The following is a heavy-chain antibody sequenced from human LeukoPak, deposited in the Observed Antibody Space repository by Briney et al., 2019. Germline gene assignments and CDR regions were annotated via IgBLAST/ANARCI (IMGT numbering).Heavy chain of an antibody. Sequence: SSETLSLTCTVSDDSINSYYWNWIWQPAGKGLEWIGRIYISVTNYNPSLKSRVTMSVDTSKNQFSLKLSSVTAADTAVYYCARVSPAYTWFDPWGQGTLVTVSS. J-gene: IGHJ5*02. CDR1: DDSINSYY. CDR3: ARVSPAYTWFDP. D-gene: IGHD3-16*01. V-gene: IGHV4-4*07. CDR2: IYISVT.